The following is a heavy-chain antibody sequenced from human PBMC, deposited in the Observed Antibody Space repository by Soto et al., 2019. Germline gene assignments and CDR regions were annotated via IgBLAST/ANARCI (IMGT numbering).Heavy chain of an antibody. CDR2: IYYSGST. Sequence: QVQLQESGPGLVKPSETLSLPCTVSGGSISSYYWSWIRQPPGKGLEWIGYIYYSGSTNYNPSLKSRVTISVDTSKNQVPLKRSSVTAADTAVYYCARENFTSGGGFDYWGQGTLVTVSS. CDR1: GGSISSYY. V-gene: IGHV4-59*01. J-gene: IGHJ4*02. D-gene: IGHD3-16*01. CDR3: ARENFTSGGGFDY.